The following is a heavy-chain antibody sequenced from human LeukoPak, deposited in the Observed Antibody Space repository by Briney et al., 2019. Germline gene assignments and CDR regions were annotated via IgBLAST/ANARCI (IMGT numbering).Heavy chain of an antibody. D-gene: IGHD6-19*01. CDR2: ISGSG. CDR3: ARGSDSSGWPYYFDY. V-gene: IGHV3-23*01. Sequence: GGSLRLSCTASGFTFRTCVMSWVRQAPGKGLEWVSAISGSGDYADSVKGRFTISRGNSKNTLYLQMNSLRAEDTAVYYCARGSDSSGWPYYFDYWGQGTLVTVSS. J-gene: IGHJ4*02. CDR1: GFTFRTCV.